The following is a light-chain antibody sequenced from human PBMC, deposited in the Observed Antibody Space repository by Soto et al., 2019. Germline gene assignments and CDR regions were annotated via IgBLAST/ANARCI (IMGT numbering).Light chain of an antibody. CDR3: QQYDKLPLLT. CDR2: DAS. J-gene: IGKJ4*01. Sequence: DIQMTQSPSSLSASVGDRVTITCQASQDISNYLNWYQQKPGKAPKLLIYDASNLETGGPSRYSGSGSGTDFTFTISSLQPEDIATYYCQQYDKLPLLTFGGGNKVELK. V-gene: IGKV1-33*01. CDR1: QDISNY.